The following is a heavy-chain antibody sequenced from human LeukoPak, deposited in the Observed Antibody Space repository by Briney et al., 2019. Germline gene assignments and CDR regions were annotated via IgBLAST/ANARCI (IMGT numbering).Heavy chain of an antibody. CDR1: GFTFSSYS. V-gene: IGHV3-48*01. Sequence: GRSLRLSCAASGFTFSSYSMSWVRQAPGKGLEWVSYISSSSSTIYYADSVKGRFTISRDNAKNSLYLQMNSLRAEDTAVYYCARHRGYIDIWGQGTMVTVSS. CDR3: ARHRGYIDI. J-gene: IGHJ3*02. CDR2: ISSSSSTI. D-gene: IGHD5-18*01.